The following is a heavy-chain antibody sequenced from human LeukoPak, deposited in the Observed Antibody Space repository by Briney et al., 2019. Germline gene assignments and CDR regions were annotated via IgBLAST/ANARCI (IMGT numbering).Heavy chain of an antibody. D-gene: IGHD3-10*01. CDR1: GFTFSNYC. Sequence: PGESLRLSCAASGFTFSNYCMNWVRQAPGKGLEWVSSISTGSSYIYYADSVKGRFTISRDNAKNSLYLQMDSLRAEDTALYYCVRVPGDYWGQGTLVTVSS. J-gene: IGHJ4*02. CDR2: ISTGSSYI. CDR3: VRVPGDY. V-gene: IGHV3-21*01.